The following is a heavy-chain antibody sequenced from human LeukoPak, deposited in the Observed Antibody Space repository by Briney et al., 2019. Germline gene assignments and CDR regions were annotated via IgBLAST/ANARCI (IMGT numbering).Heavy chain of an antibody. CDR3: AKAFTMIVVVIPDAFDI. CDR1: GFTFSSYA. Sequence: GGSLRLSCAASGFTFSSYAMSWVRQAPGKGLEWVSAISGSGGSTYYADSVKGRFTISRDNSKNTLYLQMNSLRAEDTAVYYCAKAFTMIVVVIPDAFDIWGKGTMVTVSS. D-gene: IGHD3-22*01. J-gene: IGHJ3*02. CDR2: ISGSGGST. V-gene: IGHV3-23*01.